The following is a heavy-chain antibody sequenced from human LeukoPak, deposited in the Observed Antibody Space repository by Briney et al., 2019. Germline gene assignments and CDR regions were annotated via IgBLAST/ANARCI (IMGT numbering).Heavy chain of an antibody. CDR1: GITFISYL. D-gene: IGHD3-22*01. Sequence: GGSPRLSCAAPGITFISYLMRWVRQAPGKGLVGVSRIKSDGSTSYADSVMARFTISRDKAKNTLRLQMNSLRAEDTDVYYCARAPSEIGGYYPEYFRRGGESTLVTVS. V-gene: IGHV3-74*01. J-gene: IGHJ1*01. CDR3: ARAPSEIGGYYPEYFRR. CDR2: IKSDGST.